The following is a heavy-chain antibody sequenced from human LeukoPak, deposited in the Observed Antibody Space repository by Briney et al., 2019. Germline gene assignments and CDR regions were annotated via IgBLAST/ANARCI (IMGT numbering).Heavy chain of an antibody. CDR1: GFTFDDYA. CDR3: AKDKTPDSSGYYPDY. V-gene: IGHV3-9*01. D-gene: IGHD3-22*01. J-gene: IGHJ4*02. CDR2: TSWNSGSI. Sequence: GGSLRLSCAASGFTFDDYAMHWVRQAPGKGLEWVSGTSWNSGSIGYADSVKGRFTISRDNAKNSLYLQMNSLRAEDTALYYCAKDKTPDSSGYYPDYWGQGTLVTVSS.